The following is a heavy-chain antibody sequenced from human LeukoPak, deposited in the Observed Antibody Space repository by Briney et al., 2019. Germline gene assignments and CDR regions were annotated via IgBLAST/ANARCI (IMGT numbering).Heavy chain of an antibody. CDR2: ISGSGGST. CDR1: GFTFSSYA. CDR3: ARDMSSSWTVDY. D-gene: IGHD6-13*01. V-gene: IGHV3-23*01. Sequence: GGSLRLSCAASGFTFSSYAMSWVRQAPGKGLEWVSAISGSGGSTYYADSVKGRFTISRDNSKNTLYLQMNSLRAEDTAVYYCARDMSSSWTVDYWGQGTLVTVSS. J-gene: IGHJ4*02.